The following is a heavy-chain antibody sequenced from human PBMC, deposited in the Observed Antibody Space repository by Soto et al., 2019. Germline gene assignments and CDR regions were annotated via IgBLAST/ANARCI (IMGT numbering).Heavy chain of an antibody. V-gene: IGHV3-33*01. Sequence: PGGSLRLSCVVTGRIFHGYGLQWVRQVPGKGLEWVVIIMVDGSNEEYADFVKGRFTISRDNSKKTLYLQMNTLGAEDTAVYYCARDGIGGTVFRGYLDYWGRGTVVTVSS. D-gene: IGHD1-7*01. J-gene: IGHJ4*02. CDR3: ARDGIGGTVFRGYLDY. CDR2: IMVDGSNE. CDR1: GRIFHGYG.